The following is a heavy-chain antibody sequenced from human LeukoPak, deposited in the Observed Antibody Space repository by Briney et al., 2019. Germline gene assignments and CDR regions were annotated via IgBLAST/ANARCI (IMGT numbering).Heavy chain of an antibody. V-gene: IGHV4-59*01. J-gene: IGHJ6*02. D-gene: IGHD2-21*02. CDR1: GGSISGDY. Sequence: SETLSLTCSVSGGSISGDYWGWIRQPPGKGLEWIGYIYYSGSTNYNPSLKSRVTISVDTSKNQFSLKLSSVTAADTAVYYCARVSPYCGGDCHYYGMDVWGQGTTVTVSS. CDR3: ARVSPYCGGDCHYYGMDV. CDR2: IYYSGST.